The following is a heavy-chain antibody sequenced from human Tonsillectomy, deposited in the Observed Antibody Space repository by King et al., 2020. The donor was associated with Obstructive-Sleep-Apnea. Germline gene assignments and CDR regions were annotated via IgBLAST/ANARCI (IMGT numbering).Heavy chain of an antibody. J-gene: IGHJ5*02. Sequence: LQLQESGPGLVKSSETLSLTCSVSGGSISSSRHYWGWSRQPPGKGLGWGGSMYSGGSTYYNPSLKSRFTISEDTSKNQFSLRLSSVTAADTAVYYCARGNRYSSAFDPWGQGTLVIVSS. D-gene: IGHD6-19*01. CDR3: ARGNRYSSAFDP. CDR1: GGSISSSRHY. V-gene: IGHV4-39*07. CDR2: MYSGGST.